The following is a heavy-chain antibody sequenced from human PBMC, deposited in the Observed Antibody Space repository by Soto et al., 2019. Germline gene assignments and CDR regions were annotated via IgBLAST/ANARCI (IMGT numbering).Heavy chain of an antibody. V-gene: IGHV1-46*01. Sequence: GASVKVSCKASGYTFTSYYMHWVRRAPGQGLEWMGIINPSGGSTSYAQKFQGRVTMTRDTSTSTVYMELSSLRSEDTAVYYCAREVSITIFGVAPDYYGMDVWGQGTTVTVSS. D-gene: IGHD3-3*01. CDR3: AREVSITIFGVAPDYYGMDV. J-gene: IGHJ6*02. CDR1: GYTFTSYY. CDR2: INPSGGST.